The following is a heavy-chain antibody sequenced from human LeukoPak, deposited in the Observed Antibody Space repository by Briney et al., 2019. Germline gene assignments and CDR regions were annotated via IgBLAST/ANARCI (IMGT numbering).Heavy chain of an antibody. J-gene: IGHJ4*02. D-gene: IGHD3-10*01. CDR2: ISGSGGST. Sequence: PGGSLRLSCAASGFTFNSYTMNWVRQAPGKGLEWVSAISGSGGSTYYADSVKGRFTISRDNSKNTLYLQMNSLRAEDTAVYYCAKDPDYYGSGSYDYWGQGTLVTVSS. CDR3: AKDPDYYGSGSYDY. CDR1: GFTFNSYT. V-gene: IGHV3-23*01.